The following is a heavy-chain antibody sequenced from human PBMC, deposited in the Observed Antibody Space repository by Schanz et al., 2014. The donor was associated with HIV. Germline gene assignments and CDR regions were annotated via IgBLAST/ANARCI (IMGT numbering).Heavy chain of an antibody. D-gene: IGHD3-22*01. J-gene: IGHJ6*02. CDR2: ISYDGRNK. Sequence: QVQLVESGGGVVQPGRSLRLSCAASGFSFSNFGMHWVRQAPGKGLEWVAVISYDGRNKYYADSVKGRLTISRDNSKNTLYLQMKSLRPEDTAVYYCAKDRNYYDSRYRGKGNYYYYYGMDVWGQGTTVTVS. CDR1: GFSFSNFG. CDR3: AKDRNYYDSRYRGKGNYYYYYGMDV. V-gene: IGHV3-30*18.